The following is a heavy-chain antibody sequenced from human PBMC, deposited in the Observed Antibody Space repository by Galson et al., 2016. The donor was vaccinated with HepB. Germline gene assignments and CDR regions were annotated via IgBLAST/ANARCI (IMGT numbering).Heavy chain of an antibody. CDR1: GFSFTYAW. CDR2: IKTKTDGGTR. CDR3: ATGGSYSTTDPFHL. J-gene: IGHJ3*01. Sequence: SLRLSCAASGFSFTYAWMNWVRQAPGKGLEWVGHIKTKTDGGTRHYAAPVKGRFTISRDDSQRTLSLQMDSLRIEDTAVYYCATGGSYSTTDPFHLWGQGTLVTVSS. D-gene: IGHD1-26*01. V-gene: IGHV3-15*07.